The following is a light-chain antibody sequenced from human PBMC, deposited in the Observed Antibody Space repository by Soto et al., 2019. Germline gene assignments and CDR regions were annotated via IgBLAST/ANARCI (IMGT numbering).Light chain of an antibody. Sequence: DIQMTQSPSTLSGSVGDRGTTACGASQTISSWLAWYQQKPGKAPKLLIYKASTLKSGVPSRFSGSGSGTEFTLTISSLQPDDFATYYCQHYNSYSEAFGQGTKVDI. CDR1: QTISSW. CDR2: KAS. J-gene: IGKJ1*01. CDR3: QHYNSYSEA. V-gene: IGKV1-5*03.